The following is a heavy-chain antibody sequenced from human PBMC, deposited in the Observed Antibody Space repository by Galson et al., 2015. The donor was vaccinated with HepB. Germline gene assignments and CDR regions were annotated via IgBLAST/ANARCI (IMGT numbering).Heavy chain of an antibody. CDR3: AKDPRYYYDSSGYYFGVAIDY. CDR2: ISYDGSNK. CDR1: GFTFSSYG. J-gene: IGHJ4*02. V-gene: IGHV3-30*18. D-gene: IGHD3-22*01. Sequence: SLRLSCAASGFTFSSYGMHWVRQAPGKGLEWVAVISYDGSNKYYADSVKGRFTISRDNSKNTLYLQMNSLRAEDTAVYYCAKDPRYYYDSSGYYFGVAIDYWGQGTLVTVSS.